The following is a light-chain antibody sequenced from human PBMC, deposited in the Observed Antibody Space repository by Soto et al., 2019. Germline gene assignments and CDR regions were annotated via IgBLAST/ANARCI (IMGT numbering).Light chain of an antibody. CDR2: DTY. CDR1: QSVKNF. V-gene: IGKV3-15*01. Sequence: EIVMTQSPATLSVSPGERVTLSCRASQSVKNFLAWYQQKPGQAPRLLIYDTYTRATDTPARFSGSGSGAEFTLTISSLQSEDFAVYYCQQHDNWPLTFGGGTKVEI. CDR3: QQHDNWPLT. J-gene: IGKJ4*01.